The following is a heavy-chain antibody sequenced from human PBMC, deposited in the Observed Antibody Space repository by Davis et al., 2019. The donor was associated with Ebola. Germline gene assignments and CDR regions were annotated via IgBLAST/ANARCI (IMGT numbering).Heavy chain of an antibody. Sequence: ASVKVSCKASGYIFTGYYIHWVRQAPGQGPEWMGWINPNSGGTNYAQKLQGRVTMTTDTSTSTAYMELRSLRSDDTAVYYCARFRGGSAWYPTLDGMDVWGQGTTVTVSS. J-gene: IGHJ6*02. V-gene: IGHV1-2*02. D-gene: IGHD6-19*01. CDR3: ARFRGGSAWYPTLDGMDV. CDR2: INPNSGGT. CDR1: GYIFTGYY.